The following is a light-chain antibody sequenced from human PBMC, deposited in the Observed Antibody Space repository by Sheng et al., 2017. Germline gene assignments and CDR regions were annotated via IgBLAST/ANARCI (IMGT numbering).Light chain of an antibody. CDR1: QDIRNY. CDR3: QQYDNVLFS. V-gene: IGKV1-33*01. J-gene: IGKJ3*01. CDR2: DAS. Sequence: DIRMTQSPSSLSASIGDRVTITCQASQDIRNYLSWYHQKSGQAPKLLIYDASNLEKGVPSRFSGSGYGRDFTLIITSLQPEDIGTYFCQQYDNVLFSFGPGTKVDVK.